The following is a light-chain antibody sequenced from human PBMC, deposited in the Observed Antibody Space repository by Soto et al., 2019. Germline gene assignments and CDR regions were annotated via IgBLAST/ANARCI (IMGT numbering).Light chain of an antibody. J-gene: IGKJ5*01. Sequence: EIVLTQSPATLSVSPGDRATLSCRASQYIGSAVAWYHQRSGQAPRLLIFDASSRPTDIPARFSGSGSGTDFTLTISSLEPEDFALYYCQQRSNWPITFGQGTRLEI. CDR1: QYIGSA. CDR2: DAS. V-gene: IGKV3-11*01. CDR3: QQRSNWPIT.